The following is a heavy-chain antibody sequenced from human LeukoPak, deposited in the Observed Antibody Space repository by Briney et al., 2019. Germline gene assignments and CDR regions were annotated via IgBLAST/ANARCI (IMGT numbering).Heavy chain of an antibody. CDR3: ARDMGTGMAAAFDL. J-gene: IGHJ4*02. Sequence: SETLSLTCTVSGGSLRSYYWSWIRQPAGKGLEWIGRIYHSGSTNENPSLKSRVTMSVDTPKNQFSLRLSSVTAADTAVYYCARDMGTGMAAAFDLWGQGTLVTVSS. CDR1: GGSLRSYY. D-gene: IGHD6-13*01. CDR2: IYHSGST. V-gene: IGHV4-4*07.